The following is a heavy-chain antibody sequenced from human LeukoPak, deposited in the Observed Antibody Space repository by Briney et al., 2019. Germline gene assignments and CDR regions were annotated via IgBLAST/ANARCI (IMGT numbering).Heavy chain of an antibody. D-gene: IGHD5-18*01. CDR2: IHYSGRT. V-gene: IGHV4-59*01. Sequence: PSETLSLTCIVSGDSISLFYWSWIRQPPGKGLEWIGYIHYSGRTNYNPSLKSRVTMSLDTSKNHFSLKLRSVTAADTAVYYCARVSPDTATDHGWFDPWGQGSLVTVSS. CDR1: GDSISLFY. J-gene: IGHJ5*02. CDR3: ARVSPDTATDHGWFDP.